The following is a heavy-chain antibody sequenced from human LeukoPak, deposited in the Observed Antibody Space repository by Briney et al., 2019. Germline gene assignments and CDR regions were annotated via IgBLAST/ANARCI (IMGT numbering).Heavy chain of an antibody. CDR3: AKDLREGLRYFDWLTGTFDY. D-gene: IGHD3-9*01. J-gene: IGHJ4*02. V-gene: IGHV3-23*01. Sequence: SGGSLRLSCAASGFTFSSYGMSWVRQAPGKGLEWVSAISGSGGSTYYADSVKGRFTISRDNSKNTLYLQMNSLRAEDTAVYYCAKDLREGLRYFDWLTGTFDYWGQGTLVTVSS. CDR2: ISGSGGST. CDR1: GFTFSSYG.